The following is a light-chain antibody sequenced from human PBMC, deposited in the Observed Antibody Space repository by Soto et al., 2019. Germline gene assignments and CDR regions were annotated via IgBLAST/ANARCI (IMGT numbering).Light chain of an antibody. CDR1: SSNIGSNT. V-gene: IGLV1-44*01. CDR2: SNN. Sequence: QAVVTQPPSASGTPGQRVTISCSGSSSNIGSNTVNWYQQLPGTAPKLLIYSNNQRPSGVPDRFSGSKSGTSASLAISGLQSEDEADYYCAAWDDSLNGGVVFGGCTQLTVL. J-gene: IGLJ2*01. CDR3: AAWDDSLNGGVV.